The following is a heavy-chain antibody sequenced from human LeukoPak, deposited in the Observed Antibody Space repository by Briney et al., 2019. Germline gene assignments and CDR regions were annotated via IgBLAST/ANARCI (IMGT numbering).Heavy chain of an antibody. CDR2: IDKSGDGA. J-gene: IGHJ3*02. Sequence: PGGSLRLSCAASGFTFSSHAMNWVRQPPGKGLDWVSSIDKSGDGAFYADSVKGRFTISRDNSKNTLYLQMNSLWREDTAVYYCARRGGTSGWGAFDIWGQGTMVTVSS. CDR1: GFTFSSHA. D-gene: IGHD2-2*01. V-gene: IGHV3-23*01. CDR3: ARRGGTSGWGAFDI.